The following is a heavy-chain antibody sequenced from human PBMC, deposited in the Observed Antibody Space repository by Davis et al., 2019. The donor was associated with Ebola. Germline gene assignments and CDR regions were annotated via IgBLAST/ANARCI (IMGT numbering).Heavy chain of an antibody. CDR2: ISAYNGNT. CDR1: GYTFSSYG. D-gene: IGHD3/OR15-3a*01. CDR3: ARGVGITIFGLYNWFDP. V-gene: IGHV1-18*01. Sequence: ASVKVSCKASGYTFSSYGINWVRQAPGQGLEWMGWISAYNGNTKYAQKLQGRVTMTTDTSTSTAYMELRSLRSDDTAVYYCARGVGITIFGLYNWFDPWGQGTLVTVSS. J-gene: IGHJ5*02.